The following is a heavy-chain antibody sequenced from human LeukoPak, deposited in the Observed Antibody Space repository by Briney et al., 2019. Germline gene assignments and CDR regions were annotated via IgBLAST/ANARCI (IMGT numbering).Heavy chain of an antibody. CDR1: GFTLSSCA. CDR3: AKRGAEVGTTVAPGDY. J-gene: IGHJ4*02. CDR2: VSGNGHA. Sequence: GGSLRLSCAASGFTLSSCAMNWVRQAPGKGLEWVSAVSGNGHAYYADSVKGRFTISRDNSKNTLYLQMNSLRAEDTAVYYCAKRGAEVGTTVAPGDYWGQGTLLTVSS. V-gene: IGHV3-23*01. D-gene: IGHD1-26*01.